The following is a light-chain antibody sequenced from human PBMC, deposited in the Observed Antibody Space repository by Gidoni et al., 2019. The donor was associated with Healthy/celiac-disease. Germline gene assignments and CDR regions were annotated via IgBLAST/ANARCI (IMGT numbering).Light chain of an antibody. CDR1: QSVLYSSNNKNY. CDR2: WAS. V-gene: IGKV4-1*01. Sequence: IVMTQSPDSLAVSLGERATINCKSSQSVLYSSNNKNYLAWYQQKPGQPPKLLIYWASTRKSGAPDRFSGSGSGTDFTLTISSLQAEDVAGYYCQQYYSTPPTFGQGTKVEIK. J-gene: IGKJ1*01. CDR3: QQYYSTPPT.